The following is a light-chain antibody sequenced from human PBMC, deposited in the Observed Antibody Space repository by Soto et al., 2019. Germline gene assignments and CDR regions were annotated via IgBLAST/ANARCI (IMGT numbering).Light chain of an antibody. Sequence: SVVTQPSPLSGSSGQSVPISCTGTSKDVGGFNYVSWYQQHPGKAPKLMIYDVTNRPSGVSYRFSGSKSGNTASLTISGLQAEDEADYYCNSYTSSSTYVFGTGTKVTVL. CDR3: NSYTSSSTYV. J-gene: IGLJ1*01. V-gene: IGLV2-14*03. CDR2: DVT. CDR1: SKDVGGFNY.